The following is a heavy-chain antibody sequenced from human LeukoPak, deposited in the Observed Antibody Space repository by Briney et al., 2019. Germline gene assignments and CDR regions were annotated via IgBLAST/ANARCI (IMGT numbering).Heavy chain of an antibody. D-gene: IGHD6-6*01. CDR2: INPNSGGT. V-gene: IGHV1-2*02. CDR3: ARGYSSSSSGY. Sequence: ASVKVSCKASGGTFSSYAISWVRQAPGQGLEWMGWINPNSGGTNYAQKFQGRVTMTRDTSISTAYMELSRLRSDDTAVYYCARGYSSSSSGYWGQGTLVTVSS. J-gene: IGHJ4*02. CDR1: GGTFSSYA.